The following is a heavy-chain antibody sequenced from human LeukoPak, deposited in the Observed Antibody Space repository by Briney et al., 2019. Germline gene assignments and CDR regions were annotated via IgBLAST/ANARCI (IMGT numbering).Heavy chain of an antibody. CDR3: ASKYYYDSSGYDAFDI. Sequence: TSETLSLTCTVSGGSISSGGYYWSWIRQHPGKGLEWIGYIYHSGSTYYNPSLKSRVTISVDRSKSQFSLKLSSVTAADTAVYYCASKYYYDSSGYDAFDIWGQGTMVTVSS. CDR2: IYHSGST. D-gene: IGHD3-22*01. J-gene: IGHJ3*02. V-gene: IGHV4-30-2*01. CDR1: GGSISSGGYY.